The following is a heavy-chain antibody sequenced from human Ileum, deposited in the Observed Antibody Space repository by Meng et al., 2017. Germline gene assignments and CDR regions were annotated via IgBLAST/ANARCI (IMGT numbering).Heavy chain of an antibody. CDR1: IGSITSDTY. CDR3: ARHGGYYQGF. J-gene: IGHJ4*02. V-gene: IGHV4-4*02. CDR2: ISHSGST. D-gene: IGHD4-23*01. Sequence: QVQRQGPGPGLVNPSGTLSLTCSVSIGSITSDTYWSWVRLPPGKGLEWIGQISHSGSTFYNPSLKSRVTMSVDKSKSQFSLMLTSVTAADTAVYYCARHGGYYQGFWGQGTLVTVSS.